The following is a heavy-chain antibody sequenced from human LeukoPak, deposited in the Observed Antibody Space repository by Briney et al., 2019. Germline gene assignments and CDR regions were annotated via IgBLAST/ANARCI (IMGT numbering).Heavy chain of an antibody. CDR2: IYYSGST. V-gene: IGHV4-59*01. D-gene: IGHD3-10*01. CDR1: GGSISSYY. Sequence: KSSETLSLTCTVSGGSISSYYWSWIRQPPGKGLEWIGYIYYSGSTNYNPSLKSRVTISVDTSKNQFSLRLSSVTAADTAVYYCARTAGVRYYYYYMDVWGKGTTVTVSS. CDR3: ARTAGVRYYYYYMDV. J-gene: IGHJ6*03.